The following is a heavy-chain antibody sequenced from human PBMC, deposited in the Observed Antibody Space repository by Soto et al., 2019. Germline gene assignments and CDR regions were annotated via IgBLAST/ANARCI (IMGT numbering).Heavy chain of an antibody. Sequence: ASGPTLVNPTQTLTLTCSFSGFSLSTSGVAVGWIRQPPGKALEWLAVIYWDDDRRYSPSLKSRLTITKDTSKNQVVLRMTNMEPVDTATYYCAHRVPIEGHFDPWGQGTLVTVSS. CDR2: IYWDDDR. V-gene: IGHV2-5*02. CDR3: AHRVPIEGHFDP. J-gene: IGHJ5*02. CDR1: GFSLSTSGVA.